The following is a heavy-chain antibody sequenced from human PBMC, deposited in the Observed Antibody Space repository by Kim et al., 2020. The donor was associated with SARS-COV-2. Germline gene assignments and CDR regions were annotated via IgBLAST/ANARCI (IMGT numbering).Heavy chain of an antibody. J-gene: IGHJ3*02. CDR2: ISYDGSNK. CDR1: GFTFSSYA. CDR3: ARGDGLGELLGAFDI. D-gene: IGHD3-10*01. V-gene: IGHV3-30*04. Sequence: GGSLRLSCAASGFTFSSYAMHWVRQAPGKGLEWVAVISYDGSNKYYADSVKGRFTISRDNSKNTLYLQMNSLRAEDTAVYYCARGDGLGELLGAFDIWGQGTMVTVSS.